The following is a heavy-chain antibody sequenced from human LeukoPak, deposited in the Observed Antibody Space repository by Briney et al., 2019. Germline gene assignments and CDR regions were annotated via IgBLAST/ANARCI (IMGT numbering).Heavy chain of an antibody. CDR1: SASISSYY. D-gene: IGHD2-21*02. CDR3: ASVVTAIDAECFQH. J-gene: IGHJ1*01. V-gene: IGHV4-59*01. Sequence: SETLSLTCTVSSASISSYYWSWIRQPPGKGLEWIGYFYYSGSTNYNPPLKSRVTISVDTPKNQFSLKLRSVTAADTAVYYCASVVTAIDAECFQHWGQGTLVTVSS. CDR2: FYYSGST.